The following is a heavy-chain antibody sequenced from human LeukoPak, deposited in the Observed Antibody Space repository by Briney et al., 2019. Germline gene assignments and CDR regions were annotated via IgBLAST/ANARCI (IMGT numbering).Heavy chain of an antibody. Sequence: SETLSLTCTVSGGSISSYYWSWIRQPPGKGLEWIGYIYYSGSTNYNPSLKSRVTISVDTSKNQFSLKLSSVTAADTAVYYCARGQRERAAATLKPIDYWGQGTLVTVSS. CDR1: GGSISSYY. J-gene: IGHJ4*02. V-gene: IGHV4-59*01. D-gene: IGHD6-13*01. CDR3: ARGQRERAAATLKPIDY. CDR2: IYYSGST.